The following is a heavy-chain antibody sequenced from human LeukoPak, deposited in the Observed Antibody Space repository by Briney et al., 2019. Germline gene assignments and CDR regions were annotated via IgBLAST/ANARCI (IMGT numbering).Heavy chain of an antibody. CDR1: GFTFSSYA. CDR2: ISYDGSNK. J-gene: IGHJ4*02. Sequence: GALRLSCAASGFTFSSYAMHWVRQAPGKGLEWVAVISYDGSNKYYADSVKGRFTISRDNSKNTLYLQMNSLRAEDTAVYYCAREAAAGPLDYWGQGTLVTVSS. D-gene: IGHD6-13*01. V-gene: IGHV3-30-3*01. CDR3: AREAAAGPLDY.